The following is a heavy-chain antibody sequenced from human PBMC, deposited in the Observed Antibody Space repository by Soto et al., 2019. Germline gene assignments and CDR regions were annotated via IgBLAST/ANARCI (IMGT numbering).Heavy chain of an antibody. D-gene: IGHD1-26*01. V-gene: IGHV1-69*02. CDR2: VIPILGIA. Sequence: QVQLVQSGAEVKKPGSSVKVSCKASGGTFSSYTISWVRQAPGQGLEWMGRVIPILGIANYAQKFQGRVTITADKSTSTAYMELSSLRSEDTAVYYCARVVGMTVTGALDPWGQGTLVTASS. CDR1: GGTFSSYT. CDR3: ARVVGMTVTGALDP. J-gene: IGHJ5*02.